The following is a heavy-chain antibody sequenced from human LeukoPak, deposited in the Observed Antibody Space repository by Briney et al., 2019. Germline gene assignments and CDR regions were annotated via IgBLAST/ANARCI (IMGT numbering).Heavy chain of an antibody. CDR3: ARNIAAAVGSN. CDR2: ISSSGSTI. D-gene: IGHD6-13*01. V-gene: IGHV3-48*03. J-gene: IGHJ4*02. Sequence: GGSLRLSCAASGFTFSSYEMNWVRQAPGKGLEWVSYISSSGSTIYYADSVKGRFTISRDNAKNSLYLQMNSLRAEDTAVYYCARNIAAAVGSNWGQGTLVTVSS. CDR1: GFTFSSYE.